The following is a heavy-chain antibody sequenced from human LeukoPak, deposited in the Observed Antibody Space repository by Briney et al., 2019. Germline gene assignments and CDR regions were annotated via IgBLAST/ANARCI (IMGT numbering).Heavy chain of an antibody. Sequence: ASVKVSCKASGGIFSSYAISWVRQAPGQGLEWMGRIIPIFGTANYAQKFQGRVTITTDESTSTAYMELSSLRSEDTAVYHCAKGRVPADWYYYYYMDVWGKGTTVTVSS. V-gene: IGHV1-69*05. CDR1: GGIFSSYA. D-gene: IGHD2-2*01. CDR2: IIPIFGTA. J-gene: IGHJ6*03. CDR3: AKGRVPADWYYYYYMDV.